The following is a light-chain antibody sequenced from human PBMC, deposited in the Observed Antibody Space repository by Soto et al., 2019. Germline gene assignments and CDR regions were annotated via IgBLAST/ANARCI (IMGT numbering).Light chain of an antibody. V-gene: IGKV1-5*01. Sequence: GDRVTITCRASQSISGWLAWYQQKPGKAPKLLIYDVSSLESGVPSRFSGSGSGTEFTLTISSLQPDDVATYYCQHYNSYSEALGQGTKVDIK. CDR1: QSISGW. CDR2: DVS. CDR3: QHYNSYSEA. J-gene: IGKJ1*01.